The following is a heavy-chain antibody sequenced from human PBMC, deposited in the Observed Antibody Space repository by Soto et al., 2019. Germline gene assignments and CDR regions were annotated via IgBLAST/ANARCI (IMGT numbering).Heavy chain of an antibody. D-gene: IGHD2-8*01. CDR2: SNSDGTNT. Sequence: GGSLRLSCAASGFAFSRYWMHWVRQTPGKGLVWVSRSNSDGTNTDYADSVNGRFTISTHNSKNTLFLQMNSLRVEDTAMYYCARDGDTILMVSGTGDEEMDVWGQGTTVTVSS. J-gene: IGHJ6*02. CDR3: ARDGDTILMVSGTGDEEMDV. V-gene: IGHV3-74*01. CDR1: GFAFSRYW.